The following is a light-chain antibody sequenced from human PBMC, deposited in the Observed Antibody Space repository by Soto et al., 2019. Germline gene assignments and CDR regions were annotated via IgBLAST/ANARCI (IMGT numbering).Light chain of an antibody. J-gene: IGLJ2*01. CDR3: SSDTSRSTLV. CDR1: SSDVGGYNY. V-gene: IGLV2-14*01. CDR2: EVS. Sequence: QSALTQPASVSGSPGQSITISCTGTSSDVGGYNYVSWYQQHPGTAPKLMIYEVSNRPSGVSNRFSGSKSGNTASLTISGLQAEDADDYYCSSDTSRSTLVFGGGTKLTVL.